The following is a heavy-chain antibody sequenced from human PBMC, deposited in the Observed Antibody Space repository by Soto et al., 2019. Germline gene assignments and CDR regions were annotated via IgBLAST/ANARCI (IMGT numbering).Heavy chain of an antibody. J-gene: IGHJ5*02. CDR1: GGSMSSYY. CDR2: VYSSGGT. V-gene: IGHV4-4*07. D-gene: IGHD3-3*01. Sequence: PSETLSLTCTASGGSMSSYYWTWIRQPAGKGLEWIGRVYSSGGTHYSPSLKSRVTISLDTSKNQFSLRLLSVTDADTAVYFCARGQRFSDWFDPWGQGTLVTVSS. CDR3: ARGQRFSDWFDP.